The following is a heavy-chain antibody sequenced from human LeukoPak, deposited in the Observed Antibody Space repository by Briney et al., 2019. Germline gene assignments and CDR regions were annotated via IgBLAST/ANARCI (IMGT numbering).Heavy chain of an antibody. D-gene: IGHD1-26*01. CDR1: GYTFTGYY. Sequence: GASVKVSCKASGYTFTGYYMHWVRQAPGQGLEWMGWINPNSGGTNYAQKFQGRVTMTRDTSISTAYMELSRLRSDDTAVYYCARAYNKVGATAAGGYWGQGTLVTVSS. CDR3: ARAYNKVGATAAGGY. V-gene: IGHV1-2*02. CDR2: INPNSGGT. J-gene: IGHJ4*02.